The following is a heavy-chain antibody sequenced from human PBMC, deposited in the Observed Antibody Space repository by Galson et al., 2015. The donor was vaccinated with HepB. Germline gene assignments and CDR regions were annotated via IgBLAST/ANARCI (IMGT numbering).Heavy chain of an antibody. CDR1: GFTFSSYS. D-gene: IGHD1-26*01. CDR3: ARLEVGATTPSGY. CDR2: ISSSSSTI. J-gene: IGHJ4*02. Sequence: SLRLSCAASGFTFSSYSMNWVRQAPGKGLEWVSYISSSSSTIYYADSVKGRFTISRDNAKNSLYLQMNSLRAEDTAVYYCARLEVGATTPSGYWGQGTLVTVSS. V-gene: IGHV3-48*01.